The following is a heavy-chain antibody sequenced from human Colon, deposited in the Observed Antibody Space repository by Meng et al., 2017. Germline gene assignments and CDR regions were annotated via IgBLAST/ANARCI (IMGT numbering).Heavy chain of an antibody. J-gene: IGHJ4*02. CDR3: ARDQGITRNLHDY. Sequence: EVQLVESGGGLVQPGGSLRLSCAASGFTFRNYWMHWVRQAPGKGLVWVSRIKTDGSITNYADSVKGRFTISRDNAKNTLYLQMSSLRAEDTAVYYCARDQGITRNLHDYWGQGALVTVSS. V-gene: IGHV3-74*01. CDR1: GFTFRNYW. CDR2: IKTDGSIT. D-gene: IGHD1-20*01.